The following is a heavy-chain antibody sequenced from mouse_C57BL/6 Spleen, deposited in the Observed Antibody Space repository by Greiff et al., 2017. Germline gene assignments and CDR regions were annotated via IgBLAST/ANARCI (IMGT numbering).Heavy chain of an antibody. CDR3: AISDGYSYAMDY. Sequence: QVQLQQPGAELVKPGASVKVSCKASGYTFTSYWMHWVKQRPGQGLEWIGRIHPSDSDTNYNQKFKGKATLTVDKSSSTAYMQLSSLTSDDSAVYYCAISDGYSYAMDYWGQGTSVTVSS. J-gene: IGHJ4*01. V-gene: IGHV1-74*01. CDR2: IHPSDSDT. CDR1: GYTFTSYW. D-gene: IGHD2-3*01.